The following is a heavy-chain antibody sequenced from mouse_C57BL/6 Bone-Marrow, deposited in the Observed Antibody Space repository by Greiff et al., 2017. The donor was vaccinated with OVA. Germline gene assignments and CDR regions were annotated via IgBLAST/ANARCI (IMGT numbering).Heavy chain of an antibody. Sequence: VQLQQSGAELVKPGASVKMSCKASGYTFTSYWITWVKQRPGQGLEWIGDIYPGSGSTNYNEKFKSKATLTVDTSSSTAYMQLSSLTSEDSAVYYCARKEYYYAMDYWGQGTSVTVSS. V-gene: IGHV1-55*01. CDR3: ARKEYYYAMDY. CDR2: IYPGSGST. CDR1: GYTFTSYW. J-gene: IGHJ4*01.